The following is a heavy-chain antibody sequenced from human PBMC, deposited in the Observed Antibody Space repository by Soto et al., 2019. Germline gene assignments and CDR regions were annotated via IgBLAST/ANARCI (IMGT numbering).Heavy chain of an antibody. D-gene: IGHD2-21*02. CDR1: GGSISSGTYY. Sequence: QVQLQESGPGLVKPSQTLSLTCTVSGGSISSGTYYWSWIRQHPGKDLEWIAYIHYSGDTYYSPSLRSRVSMSVDTSKNQCSVKLSSVSAADAAVYYCARAAVAYCGGDCYSPFDYWGQGTLVTVSS. CDR3: ARAAVAYCGGDCYSPFDY. V-gene: IGHV4-31*03. J-gene: IGHJ4*02. CDR2: IHYSGDT.